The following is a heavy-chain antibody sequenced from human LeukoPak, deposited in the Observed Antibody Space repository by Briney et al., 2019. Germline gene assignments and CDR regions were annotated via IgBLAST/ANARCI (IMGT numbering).Heavy chain of an antibody. V-gene: IGHV4-34*01. J-gene: IGHJ4*02. CDR1: GFTFSGYY. CDR2: INHSGST. CDR3: ARGLSYYDILTGYKPPYFDY. Sequence: PGGSLRLSCAASGFTFSGYYWSWIRQPPGKGLEWIGEINHSGSTNYNPSLKSRVTISVDTSKNQFSLKLSSVTAADTAVYYCARGLSYYDILTGYKPPYFDYWGQGTLVTVSS. D-gene: IGHD3-9*01.